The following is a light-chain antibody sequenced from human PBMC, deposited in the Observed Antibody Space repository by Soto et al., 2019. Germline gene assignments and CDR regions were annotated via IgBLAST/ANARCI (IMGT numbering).Light chain of an antibody. CDR2: DAS. CDR3: QQYNSYWT. Sequence: SQITQSPSTLSASVVDRVTSTCRASQSISSWLAWYQQTPGKAPKLLIYDASSLESGAPSRFSGSGSGTEFTLTTSSLQPDDSATYYCQQYNSYWTFGQGTKVDIK. CDR1: QSISSW. J-gene: IGKJ1*01. V-gene: IGKV1-5*01.